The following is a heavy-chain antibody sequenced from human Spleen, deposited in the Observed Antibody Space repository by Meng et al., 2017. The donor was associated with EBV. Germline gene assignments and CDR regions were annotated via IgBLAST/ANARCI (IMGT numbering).Heavy chain of an antibody. D-gene: IGHD2-2*01. CDR1: GGSFSGYY. J-gene: IGHJ4*02. CDR2: INHSGST. CDR3: ARGYCSSITCYDYFVY. V-gene: IGHV4-34*01. Sequence: LKQGGSCCLKRSWTLCLTCAVYGGSFSGYYWSWIRQPPVKGLEWIGEINHSGSTNYNPSLKSRVTISVDTSKNQFSLNLSSVTAADTAVYYCARGYCSSITCYDYFVYWGQGILVTVSS.